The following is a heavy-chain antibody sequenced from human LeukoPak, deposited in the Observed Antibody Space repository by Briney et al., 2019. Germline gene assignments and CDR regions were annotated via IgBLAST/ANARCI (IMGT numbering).Heavy chain of an antibody. CDR2: IYYSGST. V-gene: IGHV4-59*01. J-gene: IGHJ5*02. Sequence: SGTLSLTCTVSGGSISSYYWSWIRQPPGKGLEWIGYIYYSGSTNYNPSLKSRVTISVDTSKNQFSLKLSSVTAADTAVYYCARVASMVRGSWFDPWGQGTLVTVSS. D-gene: IGHD3-10*01. CDR1: GGSISSYY. CDR3: ARVASMVRGSWFDP.